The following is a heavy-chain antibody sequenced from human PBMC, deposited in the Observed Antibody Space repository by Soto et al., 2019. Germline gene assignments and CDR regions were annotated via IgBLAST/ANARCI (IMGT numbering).Heavy chain of an antibody. D-gene: IGHD4-17*01. CDR3: VKDTFYGDYPPNRWYFDL. Sequence: QVQLVESGGGVVQPGRSLRLSCAASGFSFSSYGMHWVRQAPNKGMEWVAVISYDGSNKYYADSVKGRFTISRDNSKNTLYLQMNSLRAEVTAVYYSVKDTFYGDYPPNRWYFDLWGRGTLVTVSS. CDR2: ISYDGSNK. J-gene: IGHJ2*01. CDR1: GFSFSSYG. V-gene: IGHV3-30*18.